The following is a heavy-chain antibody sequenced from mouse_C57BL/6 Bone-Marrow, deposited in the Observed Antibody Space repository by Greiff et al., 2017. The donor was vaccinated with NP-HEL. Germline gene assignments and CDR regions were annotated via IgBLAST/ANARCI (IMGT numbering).Heavy chain of an antibody. CDR1: GSNIKDDY. V-gene: IGHV14-4*01. D-gene: IGHD2-1*01. CDR2: IDPENGDT. CDR3: TSTRYFDY. J-gene: IGHJ2*01. Sequence: VQLQQSGAELVRPGASVKLSCTASGSNIKDDYMHWVKQRPEQGLEWIGWIDPENGDTEYASKFQGKATITADTSSNTAYLQLSSLTSEDTAVYYCTSTRYFDYWGQGTTLTVSS.